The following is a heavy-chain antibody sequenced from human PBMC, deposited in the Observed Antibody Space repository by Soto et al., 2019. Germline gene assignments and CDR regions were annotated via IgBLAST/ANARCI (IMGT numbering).Heavy chain of an antibody. Sequence: GGSRRLSCAASGCTFSNHWIHWVRQAPGKGLVWISHANHDGSLTTYADSVKARFTVSRDNAKNALYLQMHSLRAEDTAVYYCARGAWGTVDTFDVWGQGTMVTVPS. CDR3: ARGAWGTVDTFDV. J-gene: IGHJ3*01. CDR2: ANHDGSLT. V-gene: IGHV3-74*01. D-gene: IGHD7-27*01. CDR1: GCTFSNHW.